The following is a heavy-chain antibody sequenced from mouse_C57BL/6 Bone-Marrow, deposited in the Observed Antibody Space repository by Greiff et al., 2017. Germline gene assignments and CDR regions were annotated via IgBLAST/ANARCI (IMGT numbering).Heavy chain of an antibody. CDR3: ARHGQLTYYAMDY. CDR2: ISSGGSYT. CDR1: GFTFSSYG. Sequence: EVMLVESGGDLVKPGGSPKLSCAASGFTFSSYGMSWVRQTPDKRLEWVATISSGGSYTYYPDSVKGRFTISRDNAKNTLYLQMSSLKSEDTAMYYCARHGQLTYYAMDYWGQGTSVTVSS. J-gene: IGHJ4*01. V-gene: IGHV5-6*01. D-gene: IGHD3-2*02.